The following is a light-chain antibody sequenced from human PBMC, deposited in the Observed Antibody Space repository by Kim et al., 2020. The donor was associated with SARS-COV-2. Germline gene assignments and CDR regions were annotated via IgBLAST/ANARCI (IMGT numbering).Light chain of an antibody. CDR1: QAISKY. J-gene: IGKJ4*01. CDR3: HQLYSYPLT. CDR2: AAS. Sequence: SASVGDRVTITCRASQAISKYLVWYQQKPGKAPNVLIYAASTLQSGVPSRFSGSGSGTEFTLTISSLQPEDFATYYCHQLYSYPLTFGGGTKLEI. V-gene: IGKV1-9*01.